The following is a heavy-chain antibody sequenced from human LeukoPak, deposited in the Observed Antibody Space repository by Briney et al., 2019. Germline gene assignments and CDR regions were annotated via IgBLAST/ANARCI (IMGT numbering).Heavy chain of an antibody. CDR3: ARDLSGWYYFDY. Sequence: GGSLRLSCAASGFTFSSYAMHWVRQAPGKGLEWVAVISYDGSNKYYADSVKGRFTISRDNSKNTLYLQMNSLRAEDTAVYYCARDLSGWYYFDYWGQGTLVTVSS. V-gene: IGHV3-30*04. D-gene: IGHD6-19*01. CDR1: GFTFSSYA. J-gene: IGHJ4*02. CDR2: ISYDGSNK.